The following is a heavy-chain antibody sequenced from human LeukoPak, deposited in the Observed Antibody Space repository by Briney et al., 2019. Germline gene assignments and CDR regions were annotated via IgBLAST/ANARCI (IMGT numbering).Heavy chain of an antibody. D-gene: IGHD1-26*01. J-gene: IGHJ3*02. V-gene: IGHV3-23*01. CDR1: GFTFSSYA. Sequence: PGGSLRLSCATSGFTFSSYAMNWVRQAPGKGLEWVSVISGSGGTTYYADSVKGRFTISRDNSKNTLYLQMNSLRAEDTAVYYCAKFSSATFLRWLEVYSGSLGAFDIWGQGTMVTVSS. CDR3: AKFSSATFLRWLEVYSGSLGAFDI. CDR2: ISGSGGTT.